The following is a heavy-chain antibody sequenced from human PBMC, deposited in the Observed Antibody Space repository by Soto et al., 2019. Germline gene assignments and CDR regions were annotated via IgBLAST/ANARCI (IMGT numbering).Heavy chain of an antibody. D-gene: IGHD2-21*02. Sequence: EVQLVEAGGGLVQPGGSLRLSCVASGFTVMSNYMSWVRQAPGKGLEWVSVILSGGSTNYADSVEGRFTIARDNSKNTLYLQLNSLTAEDTAVYYCATRVTAGKWGQVTLVTVS. J-gene: IGHJ4*02. CDR3: ATRVTAGK. V-gene: IGHV3-66*01. CDR2: ILSGGST. CDR1: GFTVMSNY.